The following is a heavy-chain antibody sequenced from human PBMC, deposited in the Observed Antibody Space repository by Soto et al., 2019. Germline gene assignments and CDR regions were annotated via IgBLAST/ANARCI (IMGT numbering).Heavy chain of an antibody. D-gene: IGHD6-13*01. CDR1: CYSFTSYG. CDR3: ARVGVGLAAPRVWPY. V-gene: IGHV1-18*01. CDR2: INPYNGNT. J-gene: IGHJ4*02. Sequence: ASAKVSFEASCYSFTSYGISWVRQAPGQGLEWMAWINPYNGNTKYAEKFLGRVTVTTDTSTATAYMEVRSLTSDDTAVFYCARVGVGLAAPRVWPYWGQGTPVTVSS.